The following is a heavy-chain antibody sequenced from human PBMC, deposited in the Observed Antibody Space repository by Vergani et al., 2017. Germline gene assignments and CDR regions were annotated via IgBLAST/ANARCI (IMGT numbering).Heavy chain of an antibody. CDR3: ATPETGTTGGMEV. CDR2: VDPEDGET. D-gene: IGHD4-17*01. CDR1: GYTFTDHY. Sequence: EVRLVQSAAEVKRPGATVKISCNVSGYTFTDHYMHWVKQAPGKGLEWMGLVDPEDGETIYAEKFKGRDTIAADTSTDTAHLELSSLISEDTAVYYCATPETGTTGGMEVWGQGTTVIVSS. V-gene: IGHV1-69-2*01. J-gene: IGHJ6*02.